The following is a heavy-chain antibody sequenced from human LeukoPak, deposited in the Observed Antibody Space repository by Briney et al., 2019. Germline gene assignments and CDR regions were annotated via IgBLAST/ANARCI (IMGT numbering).Heavy chain of an antibody. Sequence: SETLSLTCTVSGGSIRSGGYYWSWIRQHPGKGREWIGYIYYSGNTYYNPSLKSRVTISVDTSKNQFSLKLSSLTAADTAVYYCARDTPWGYFDWGQGTLVTVSS. D-gene: IGHD3-9*01. CDR3: ARDTPWGYFD. J-gene: IGHJ4*02. V-gene: IGHV4-31*03. CDR1: GGSIRSGGYY. CDR2: IYYSGNT.